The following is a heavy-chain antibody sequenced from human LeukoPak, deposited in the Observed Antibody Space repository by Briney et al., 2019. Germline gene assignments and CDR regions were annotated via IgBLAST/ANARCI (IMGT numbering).Heavy chain of an antibody. Sequence: GASVKVSCKASGFIFTKYGISWVRQAPGQGLEWVGWISGYNGDTNYAQKLQGRVTMTRDTSTSTVYMELSSLRSEDTAVYYCAREGDDSHQFDYWGQGTLVTVSS. CDR3: AREGDDSHQFDY. D-gene: IGHD3-3*01. CDR1: GFIFTKYG. CDR2: ISGYNGDT. J-gene: IGHJ4*02. V-gene: IGHV1-18*01.